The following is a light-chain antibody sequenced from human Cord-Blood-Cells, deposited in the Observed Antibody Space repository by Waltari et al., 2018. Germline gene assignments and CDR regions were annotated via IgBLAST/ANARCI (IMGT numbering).Light chain of an antibody. V-gene: IGLV3-19*01. CDR1: SLRSSY. CDR2: GKN. Sequence: SSELTQDPAVSVALGQTVRITCPGDSLRSSYANWYQQKSGQAPVLVIYGKNNRPSGIPDRFSCSSSGNTASLTITGAQAEDEADYYCNSRDSSGNHLVFGGGTKLTVL. J-gene: IGLJ3*02. CDR3: NSRDSSGNHLV.